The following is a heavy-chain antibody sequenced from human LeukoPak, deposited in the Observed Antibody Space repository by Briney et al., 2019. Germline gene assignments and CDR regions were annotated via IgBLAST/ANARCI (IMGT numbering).Heavy chain of an antibody. V-gene: IGHV3-53*01. CDR1: GFTVSSTY. CDR3: IYGYTLDF. D-gene: IGHD5-18*01. J-gene: IGHJ4*02. Sequence: GGSLRLSCAASGFTVSSTYMNWVRPAPGKGLEWVSVIYSGGSRFTISRDNSKNTLFLLMNSLRAEDTAVYYCIYGYTLDFWGQGTLVTVSS. CDR2: IYSGG.